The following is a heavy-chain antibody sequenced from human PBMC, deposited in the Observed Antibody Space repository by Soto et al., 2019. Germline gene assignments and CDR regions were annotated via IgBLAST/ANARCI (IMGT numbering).Heavy chain of an antibody. CDR1: GFTFSNNW. J-gene: IGHJ4*02. CDR2: INSDGSST. D-gene: IGHD3-3*01. V-gene: IGHV3-74*01. CDR3: ARHKRDLRFLEWSYYFDY. Sequence: GGSLRLSCAASGFTFSNNWMHWVRQAPGKGPVCVSRINSDGSSTYYADSVKGRFTISRDNSKNTLYLQMNSLRAEDTAVYYCARHKRDLRFLEWSYYFDYWGQGTLVTVSS.